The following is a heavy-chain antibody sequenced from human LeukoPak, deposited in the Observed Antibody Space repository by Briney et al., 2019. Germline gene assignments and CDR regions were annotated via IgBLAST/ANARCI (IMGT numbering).Heavy chain of an antibody. CDR2: ISGSGFST. V-gene: IGHV3-23*01. D-gene: IGHD3-10*01. CDR1: GFTFSSHA. J-gene: IGHJ4*02. CDR3: ARDVGATMVRGVATYDS. Sequence: PGGSLRLSCPASGFTFSSHAMSWVRQAPGKGLEWVSAISGSGFSTYYADSVKGRFAISRDNSKNTLYLQMNSLRAEDTAVYYCARDVGATMVRGVATYDSWGQGTLVTVSS.